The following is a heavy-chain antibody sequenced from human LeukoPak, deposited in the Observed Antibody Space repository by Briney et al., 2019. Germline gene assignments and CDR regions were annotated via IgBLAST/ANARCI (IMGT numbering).Heavy chain of an antibody. D-gene: IGHD6-13*01. CDR3: ARKWSSSWSSFDY. CDR1: GFTFSDYA. V-gene: IGHV3-7*05. J-gene: IGHJ4*02. CDR2: ITQAGSDT. Sequence: GGSLRLSCAASGFTFSDYAMSWVRQAPGKGLDWVAKITQAGSDTYYVGSVKGRFPVSSDNAQNSLYLQMNSLRAEDPAIYYCARKWSSSWSSFDYWGQGTLVTVSS.